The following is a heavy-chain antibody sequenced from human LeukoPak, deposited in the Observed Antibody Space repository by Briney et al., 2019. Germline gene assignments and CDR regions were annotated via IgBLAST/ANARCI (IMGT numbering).Heavy chain of an antibody. CDR2: IYYSGST. CDR3: ATYEQQLAFDN. D-gene: IGHD6-13*01. CDR1: GGSISSSSYY. Sequence: SETLSLTCTVSGGSISSSSYYWGWIRQPPGKGLEWIGNIYYSGSTYYNPSLKSRVTMSVDTSKKQFSLKLNSVTAADTAVYYCATYEQQLAFDNWGQGTPVTVSS. J-gene: IGHJ4*02. V-gene: IGHV4-39*07.